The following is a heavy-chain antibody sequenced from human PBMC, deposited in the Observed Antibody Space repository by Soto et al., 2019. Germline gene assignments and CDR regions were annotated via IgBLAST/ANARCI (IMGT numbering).Heavy chain of an antibody. CDR3: AHLDCGDYAVLDAFDI. CDR2: IYWDDDK. J-gene: IGHJ3*02. D-gene: IGHD4-17*01. CDR1: GFSLSTSGVG. Sequence: QITLKESGPTLVKPTQTLTLTCTFSGFSLSTSGVGVGWIRQPPGKALEWLALIYWDDDKRYSPSLKSRLTMTKDTSKNQVVLTMTNMDPVDTATYYCAHLDCGDYAVLDAFDIWGQGTMVTVSS. V-gene: IGHV2-5*02.